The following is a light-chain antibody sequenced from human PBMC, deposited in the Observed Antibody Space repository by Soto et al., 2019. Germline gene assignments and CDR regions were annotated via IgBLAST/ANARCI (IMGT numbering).Light chain of an antibody. CDR2: GAS. J-gene: IGKJ1*01. CDR1: QSVSTNY. Sequence: EIVLTQSPGTLSLSPGERATLSCRASQSVSTNYLAWYQRKPGQAPRLLIYGASSRATDIPDRFSGSGSGTDFTLTITRLKPEDFAVYYCQQYGSSPPTFGQGIKVEIK. V-gene: IGKV3-20*01. CDR3: QQYGSSPPT.